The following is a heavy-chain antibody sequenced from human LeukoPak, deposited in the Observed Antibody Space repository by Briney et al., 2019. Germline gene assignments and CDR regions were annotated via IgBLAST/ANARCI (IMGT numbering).Heavy chain of an antibody. CDR2: IYTSGST. V-gene: IGHV4-4*07. D-gene: IGHD5-18*01. CDR1: GGSISSYY. Sequence: TLSLTRTVPGGSISSYYWSWIRQPAGKGPGWIGRIYTSGSTNYNPSLNSRVTMSVDPSKNQFSLKLSSVTAADTAVYYCVRESDVDTAMADDAFDIWDQGTMVTVSS. J-gene: IGHJ3*02. CDR3: VRESDVDTAMADDAFDI.